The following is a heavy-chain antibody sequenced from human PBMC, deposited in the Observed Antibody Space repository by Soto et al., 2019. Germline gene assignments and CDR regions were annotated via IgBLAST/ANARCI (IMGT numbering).Heavy chain of an antibody. V-gene: IGHV4-30-2*01. CDR2: IYHSGST. CDR3: ARGWGKDKAMPA. D-gene: IGHD5-18*01. CDR1: GGSITSGGYC. J-gene: IGHJ1*01. Sequence: SETLSLTCTVSGGSITSGGYCWSWIRQPPGKGLEWIGYIYHSGSTYYNPSLKSRVTISVDRSKNQFSLKLSSVTAADTAVYYCARGWGKDKAMPAWGQGTLVTVSS.